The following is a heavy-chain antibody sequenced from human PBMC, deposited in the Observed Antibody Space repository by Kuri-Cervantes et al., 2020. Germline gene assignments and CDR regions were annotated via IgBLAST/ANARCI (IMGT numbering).Heavy chain of an antibody. Sequence: GGSLRLSCAASGFTFSSNWMSWVRQAPGKGLEWVANIKQDGSEKYYVDSVKGRFTISRDNANNSLYLKMNSLRAEDTAVYYCARGYSQVGYWGQGTLVTVSS. D-gene: IGHD1-1*01. CDR2: IKQDGSEK. J-gene: IGHJ4*02. CDR3: ARGYSQVGY. CDR1: GFTFSSNW. V-gene: IGHV3-7*01.